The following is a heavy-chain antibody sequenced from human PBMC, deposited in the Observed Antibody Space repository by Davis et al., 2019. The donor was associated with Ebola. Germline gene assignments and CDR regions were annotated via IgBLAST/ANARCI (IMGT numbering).Heavy chain of an antibody. J-gene: IGHJ4*02. CDR3: ARGRDFWNY. CDR2: INHSGST. D-gene: IGHD3-3*01. V-gene: IGHV4-34*01. CDR1: GFTFSSYE. Sequence: ESLKISCAASGFTFSSYEMNWARQPPGKGLEWIGEINHSGSTNYNPSPKSRVTISVDTSKNQFSLKLSSVTAADTAVYYCARGRDFWNYWGQGTLVTVSS.